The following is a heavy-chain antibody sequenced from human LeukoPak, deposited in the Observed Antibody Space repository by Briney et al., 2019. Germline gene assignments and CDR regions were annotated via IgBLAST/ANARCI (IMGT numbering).Heavy chain of an antibody. V-gene: IGHV3-48*01. CDR1: GFTFSSYA. CDR3: ARVRDAYNYFHY. J-gene: IGHJ4*02. Sequence: GGSLRLSCAASGFTFSSYAMSWVRQAPGKGLEWVSYISGSSSSTIYYADSVKGRFTISRDNAKNSLYLQMNSLRAEDTAVYYCARVRDAYNYFHYWGQGTLVTVSS. CDR2: ISGSSSSTI. D-gene: IGHD1-14*01.